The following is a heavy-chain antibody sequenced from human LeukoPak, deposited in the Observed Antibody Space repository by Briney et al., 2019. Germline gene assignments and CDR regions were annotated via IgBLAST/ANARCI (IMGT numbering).Heavy chain of an antibody. CDR1: GGSISSGGYY. D-gene: IGHD6-13*01. J-gene: IGHJ3*02. CDR2: IYHSGST. Sequence: SETLSLTCTVSGGSISSGGYYWSWIRQPPGKGLEWIGYIYHSGSTYYNPSLKSRVTISVDTSKNQFSLKLSSVTAADTAVYYCARSQGSPYSSNWDRDAFDIWGQGTMVTVS. CDR3: ARSQGSPYSSNWDRDAFDI. V-gene: IGHV4-30-2*01.